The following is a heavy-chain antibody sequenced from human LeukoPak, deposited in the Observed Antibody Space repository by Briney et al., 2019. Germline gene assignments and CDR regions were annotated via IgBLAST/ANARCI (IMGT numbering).Heavy chain of an antibody. D-gene: IGHD6-13*01. CDR1: GYTFTNFG. V-gene: IGHV1-69*13. CDR3: AKIAAGGGFDP. CDR2: IIPIFGTA. J-gene: IGHJ5*02. Sequence: ASVKVSCKASGYTFTNFGLSWVRQAPGQGLEWMGGIIPIFGTANYAQKFQGRVTITADESTSTAYMELSSLRSEDTAVYYCAKIAAGGGFDPWGQGTLVTVSP.